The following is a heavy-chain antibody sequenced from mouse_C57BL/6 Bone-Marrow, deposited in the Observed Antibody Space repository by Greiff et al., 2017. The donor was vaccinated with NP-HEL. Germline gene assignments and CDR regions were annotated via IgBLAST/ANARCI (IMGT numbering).Heavy chain of an antibody. CDR2: ISNGGGST. CDR3: ARHGSTGTSYFDY. Sequence: EVKVVESGGGLVQPGGSLKLSCAASGFTFSDYYMYWVRQTPEKRLEWVAYISNGGGSTYYPDTVKGRFTISRDNAKNTLYLQRSRLKSEDTAMYYCARHGSTGTSYFDYWGQGTTLTVSS. J-gene: IGHJ2*01. CDR1: GFTFSDYY. V-gene: IGHV5-12*01. D-gene: IGHD4-1*02.